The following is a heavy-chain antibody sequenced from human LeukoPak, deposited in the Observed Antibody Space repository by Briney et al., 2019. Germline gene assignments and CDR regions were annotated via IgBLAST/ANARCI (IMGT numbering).Heavy chain of an antibody. D-gene: IGHD2-15*01. CDR1: GASVSTTSCL. J-gene: IGHJ4*02. CDR2: ISYTGSS. CDR3: VRDLGVGGSWPLDF. V-gene: IGHV4-39*07. Sequence: PSETLSLTCVVSGASVSTTSCLWGWVRQTPGKGLEWIGSISYTGSSYYNPSLNSRVTMLLDPAKNHFSLRMTSLTAADTAVYYCVRDLGVGGSWPLDFWGPGTVVIVSS.